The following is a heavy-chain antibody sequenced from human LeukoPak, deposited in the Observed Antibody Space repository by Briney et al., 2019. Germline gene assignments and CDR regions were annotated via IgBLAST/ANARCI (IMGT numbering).Heavy chain of an antibody. CDR1: GFTFSSYE. J-gene: IGHJ4*02. V-gene: IGHV3-48*03. CDR2: IYSDATYI. CDR3: AKALEVTAIFDY. Sequence: GGSLRLSCAASGFTFSSYEMNWVRQAPGKGLEWVSYIYSDATYIYYADSVKGRFTISRDNSKNTLYLQMNSLRAEDTAVYYCAKALEVTAIFDYWGQGTLVTVSS. D-gene: IGHD2-21*02.